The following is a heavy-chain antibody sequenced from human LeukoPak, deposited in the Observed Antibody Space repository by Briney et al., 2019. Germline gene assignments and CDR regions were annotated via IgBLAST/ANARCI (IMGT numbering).Heavy chain of an antibody. D-gene: IGHD1-7*01. CDR3: ATGITGTFGNRDY. CDR1: GFTFSSYW. CDR2: INSDGSST. Sequence: GGSLRLSCAASGFTFSSYWMHWVRQAPGKGLVWVSRINSDGSSTSYADSVKGRFTISGDNAKNTLYLQMNSLRADDTAVYYCATGITGTFGNRDYLGQGTLVTVSS. J-gene: IGHJ4*02. V-gene: IGHV3-74*01.